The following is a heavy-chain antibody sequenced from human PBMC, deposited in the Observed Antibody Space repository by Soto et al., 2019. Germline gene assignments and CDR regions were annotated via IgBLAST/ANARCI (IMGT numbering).Heavy chain of an antibody. V-gene: IGHV1-69*06. CDR3: ARDLWVEPELYYYGMDV. CDR2: IIPSFATG. J-gene: IGHJ6*02. Sequence: SVKVSCKASGGTFGNSAISWVRQAPGQGLEWMGGIIPSFATGNSAPEFQGRLTITADKSTTTAYMELSSLRSEDTAVYYCARDLWVEPELYYYGMDVWGQGTTVTVSS. D-gene: IGHD1-1*01. CDR1: GGTFGNSA.